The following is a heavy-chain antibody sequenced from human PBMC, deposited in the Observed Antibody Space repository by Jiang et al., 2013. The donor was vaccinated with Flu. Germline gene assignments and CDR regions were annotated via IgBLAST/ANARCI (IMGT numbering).Heavy chain of an antibody. CDR3: ARDGSSGYYYFNWFDP. Sequence: EWVAVISYDGSNKYYADSVKGRFTISRDNSKNTLYLQMNSLRAEDTAVYYCARDGSSGYYYFNWFDPWGQGTLVTVSS. V-gene: IGHV3-30-3*01. D-gene: IGHD3-22*01. CDR2: ISYDGSNK. J-gene: IGHJ5*02.